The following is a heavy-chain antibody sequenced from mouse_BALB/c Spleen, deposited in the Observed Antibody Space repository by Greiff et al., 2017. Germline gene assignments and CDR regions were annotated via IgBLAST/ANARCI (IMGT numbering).Heavy chain of an antibody. D-gene: IGHD1-1*01. Sequence: EVQLHQSGPELVKPGASVKISCKTSGYTFTEYTMHWVKQSHGKSLEWIGGINPNNGGTSYNQKFKGKATLTVDKSSSTAYMELRSLTSEDSAVYYCARERHYGSSYGWFAYWGQGTLVTVSA. CDR3: ARERHYGSSYGWFAY. J-gene: IGHJ3*01. CDR2: INPNNGGT. V-gene: IGHV1-26*01. CDR1: GYTFTEYT.